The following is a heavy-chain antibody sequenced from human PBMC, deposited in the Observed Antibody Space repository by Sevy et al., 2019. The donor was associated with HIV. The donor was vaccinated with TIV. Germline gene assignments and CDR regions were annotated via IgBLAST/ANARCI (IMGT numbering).Heavy chain of an antibody. CDR1: GNTLTGLS. Sequence: ASLKVSCKVSGNTLTGLSMNWVRQAPGEGLEWMGTFDPEDGRIMYAQKFQGRVTMTEDTSTDTAYMELSSLRSEDTAVYYCATTKDYYDNSGYPFDYWGQGTLVTVSS. D-gene: IGHD3-22*01. CDR3: ATTKDYYDNSGYPFDY. V-gene: IGHV1-24*01. J-gene: IGHJ4*02. CDR2: FDPEDGRI.